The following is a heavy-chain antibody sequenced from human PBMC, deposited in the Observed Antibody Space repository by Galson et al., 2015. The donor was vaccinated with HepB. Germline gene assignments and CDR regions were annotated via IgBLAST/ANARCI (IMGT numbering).Heavy chain of an antibody. Sequence: SVKVSCKVSGYTLTELSMHWVRQAPGKGLEWMGGFDPEDGETIYAQKFQGRVTMTEDTSTDTAYMELSSLRSEDTAVYYCALYSTSWGDPPPRYFQHWGQGTLVTVSS. CDR2: FDPEDGET. D-gene: IGHD6-13*01. J-gene: IGHJ1*01. CDR3: ALYSTSWGDPPPRYFQH. CDR1: GYTLTELS. V-gene: IGHV1-24*01.